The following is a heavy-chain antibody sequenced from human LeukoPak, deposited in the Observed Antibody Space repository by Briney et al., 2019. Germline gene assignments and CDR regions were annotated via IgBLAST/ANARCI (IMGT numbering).Heavy chain of an antibody. CDR1: GYTFTGYY. Sequence: ASVKVSCKASGYTFTGYYMHWVRQAPGQGLEWMGWINPNSGGTNYAQKFQGRVTMTRDTSISTAYMELSSLRSEDTAVYYCARGRGDYYYYGMDVWGQGTTVTVSS. V-gene: IGHV1-2*02. CDR3: ARGRGDYYYYGMDV. J-gene: IGHJ6*02. D-gene: IGHD2-21*01. CDR2: INPNSGGT.